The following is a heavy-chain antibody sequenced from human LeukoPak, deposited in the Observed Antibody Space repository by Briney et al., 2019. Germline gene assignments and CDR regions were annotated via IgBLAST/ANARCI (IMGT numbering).Heavy chain of an antibody. CDR3: LIPPMIPNWFDP. D-gene: IGHD3-22*01. V-gene: IGHV3-48*03. J-gene: IGHJ5*02. CDR1: GFTFSSYE. CDR2: ISSTGGAK. Sequence: GGSLRLSCVISGFTFSSYEMNWVRPAPGKGLEWVSYISSTGGAKHYADSVKGRFTISRDNAKNSLYLQMNSLRAEDTAVYYCLIPPMIPNWFDPWGQGILVTVSS.